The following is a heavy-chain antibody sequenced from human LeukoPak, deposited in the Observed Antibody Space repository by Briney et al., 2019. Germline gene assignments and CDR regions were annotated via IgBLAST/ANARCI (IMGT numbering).Heavy chain of an antibody. CDR2: INHSGST. D-gene: IGHD6-19*01. CDR1: GGSFSGYY. J-gene: IGHJ4*02. CDR3: ARAGASLRYRSGWRPNDY. V-gene: IGHV4-34*01. Sequence: PPETLSLTCAVYGGSFSGYYWSWIRQPPGKGLEWIGEINHSGSTNYNPSLKSRLTISVDTSKNQFSLKLSSVTAADTAVYYCARAGASLRYRSGWRPNDYWGQGTLVTVSS.